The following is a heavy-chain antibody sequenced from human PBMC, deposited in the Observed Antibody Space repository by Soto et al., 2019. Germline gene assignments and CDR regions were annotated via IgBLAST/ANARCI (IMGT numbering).Heavy chain of an antibody. CDR1: GFTFSSYA. J-gene: IGHJ6*02. Sequence: GGSLRLSCAASGFTFSSYAMHWVRQAPGKGLEWVAVISYDGSNKYYADSVKGRFTISRDNSKNTLYLQMNSLRAEDTAVYYCARDKGCSSTSCYVFSRYGMDVWGQGTTVTVSS. CDR2: ISYDGSNK. V-gene: IGHV3-30-3*01. CDR3: ARDKGCSSTSCYVFSRYGMDV. D-gene: IGHD2-2*01.